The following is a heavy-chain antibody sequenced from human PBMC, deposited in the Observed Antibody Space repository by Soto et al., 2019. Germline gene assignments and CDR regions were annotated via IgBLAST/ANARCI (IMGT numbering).Heavy chain of an antibody. Sequence: PGGSLRLSCAASGFTFSSFAMNWVRQAPGKGLEWVSGISHSGGGTYYADSVKGRFTISRDNSNNMLYVQMNSLTTEDTAVYYCAKDGTPRYCSRSSCHPAGAYWGQGTLVTVSS. CDR3: AKDGTPRYCSRSSCHPAGAY. V-gene: IGHV3-23*01. J-gene: IGHJ4*02. CDR1: GFTFSSFA. D-gene: IGHD2-15*01. CDR2: ISHSGGGT.